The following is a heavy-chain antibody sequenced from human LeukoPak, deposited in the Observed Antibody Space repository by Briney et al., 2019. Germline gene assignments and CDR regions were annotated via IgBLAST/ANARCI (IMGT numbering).Heavy chain of an antibody. V-gene: IGHV4-34*01. J-gene: IGHJ6*03. Sequence: SETLSLTCAVYGGSFSGYYWSWIRQPPGKGLEWIGEINHSGSTNYNPSLKSRVTISVDTSKNQFSLRLSSVTAADTAVYYCAREAPRYYYYMDVWGKGTTVTVSS. CDR1: GGSFSGYY. CDR2: INHSGST. CDR3: AREAPRYYYYMDV.